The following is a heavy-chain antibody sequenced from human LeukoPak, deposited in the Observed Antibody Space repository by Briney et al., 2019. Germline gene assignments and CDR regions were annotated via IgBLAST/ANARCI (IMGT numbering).Heavy chain of an antibody. CDR1: GLTFSDYS. CDR2: ITGSGGRT. Sequence: GGSLRLSCVASGLTFSDYSINWVRQAPGKGLEWVSSITGSGGRTYYVDSVKGRFTISRDNSKNTLYLEMNSLRADGTAVYFCASRPRADIGPLDYWGQGTLVTVSS. D-gene: IGHD1-14*01. J-gene: IGHJ4*02. CDR3: ASRPRADIGPLDY. V-gene: IGHV3-23*01.